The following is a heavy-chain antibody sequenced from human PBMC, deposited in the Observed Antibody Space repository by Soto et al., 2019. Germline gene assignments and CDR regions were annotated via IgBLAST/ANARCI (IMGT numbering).Heavy chain of an antibody. Sequence: EVQLVESGGGLVQPGGSLKLSCAASGFTFSGSAMHWVRQASGKGLEWVGRIRSKANSYATAYAASVKGRFTISRDDSKNTAYLQMNSLKTEDTAVYYCTSRGEWFGEFPGPDYYYYYYMDVWGKGTTVTVSS. CDR1: GFTFSGSA. D-gene: IGHD3-10*01. V-gene: IGHV3-73*01. J-gene: IGHJ6*03. CDR2: IRSKANSYAT. CDR3: TSRGEWFGEFPGPDYYYYYYMDV.